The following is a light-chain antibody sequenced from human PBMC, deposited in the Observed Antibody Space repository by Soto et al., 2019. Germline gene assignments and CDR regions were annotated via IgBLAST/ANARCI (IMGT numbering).Light chain of an antibody. CDR1: QSISSY. CDR2: AAS. V-gene: IGKV1-39*01. J-gene: IGKJ1*01. CDR3: QQSYSTAPT. Sequence: DIQMTQSPSSLSASVGDRVTITCRASQSISSYLNWYQQKPGKAPKLLIYAASSLQSGVPSRFSGSGSVTDFNLTISSLQPEDFATYYCQQSYSTAPTFGQGTKGAIK.